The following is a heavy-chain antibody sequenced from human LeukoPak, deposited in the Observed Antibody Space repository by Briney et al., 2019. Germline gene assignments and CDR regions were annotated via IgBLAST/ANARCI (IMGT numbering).Heavy chain of an antibody. CDR3: ARHTLYYDSSGYLENWFDP. Sequence: SETLSLTCTVSGGSISSSSYYWGWIRQPPGKGLEWIGSIYYSGSTYYNPSLKSRITISVDTSKNQFSLKLSSVTAADTAVYYCARHTLYYDSSGYLENWFDPWGQGTLVTVSS. CDR1: GGSISSSSYY. V-gene: IGHV4-39*01. J-gene: IGHJ5*02. CDR2: IYYSGST. D-gene: IGHD3-22*01.